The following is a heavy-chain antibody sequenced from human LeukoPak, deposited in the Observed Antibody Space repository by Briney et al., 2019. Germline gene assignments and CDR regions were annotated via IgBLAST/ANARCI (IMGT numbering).Heavy chain of an antibody. D-gene: IGHD2-15*01. CDR2: ISSTGNTV. CDR1: GFTFSSYE. J-gene: IGHJ6*04. CDR3: TKETPQMDV. V-gene: IGHV3-48*03. Sequence: GGSLRPSCAASGFTFSSYEMNWVRQAPGQGLEWVAYISSTGNTVHYAGSVKGRFTISRDNAKNSLYLQMNRLRAEDTAVYYCTKETPQMDVWGKGTTVIVSS.